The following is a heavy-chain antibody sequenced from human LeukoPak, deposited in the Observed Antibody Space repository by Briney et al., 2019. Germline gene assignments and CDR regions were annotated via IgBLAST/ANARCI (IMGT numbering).Heavy chain of an antibody. J-gene: IGHJ4*02. D-gene: IGHD3-22*01. CDR3: ARAYDSSGLHFDY. V-gene: IGHV1-46*01. CDR1: GYTFTSYY. Sequence: ASVKVSCKASGYTFTSYYMHWVRQAPGQGLEWMGIINPSGGSTSYAQKFQGRVTITADESTSTAYMELSSLRSEDTAVYYCARAYDSSGLHFDYWGQGTLVTVSS. CDR2: INPSGGST.